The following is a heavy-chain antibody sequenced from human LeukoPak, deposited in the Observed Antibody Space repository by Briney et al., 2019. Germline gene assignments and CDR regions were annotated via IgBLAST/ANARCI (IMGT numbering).Heavy chain of an antibody. CDR3: AKDFTMVRGVSKTYYYYYYMDV. CDR1: GFTFSSYG. D-gene: IGHD3-10*01. Sequence: GGSLRLSCAASGFTFSSYGMHWVRQAPGKGLEWVAVIWYDASNKYNADSVKGRFTISRDNSKNTLYLQMNSLRAEDTAVYYCAKDFTMVRGVSKTYYYYYYMDVWGKGTTVTVSS. CDR2: IWYDASNK. J-gene: IGHJ6*03. V-gene: IGHV3-33*06.